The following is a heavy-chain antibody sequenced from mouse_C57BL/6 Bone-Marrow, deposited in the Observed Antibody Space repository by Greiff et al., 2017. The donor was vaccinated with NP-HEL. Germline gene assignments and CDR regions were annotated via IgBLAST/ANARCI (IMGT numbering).Heavy chain of an antibody. CDR3: ARELRSFAY. V-gene: IGHV1-19*01. D-gene: IGHD1-1*01. J-gene: IGHJ3*01. Sequence: VQLKESGPVLVKPGASVKMSCKASGYTFTDYYMNWVKQSHGKSLEWIGVINPYNGGTSYNQKFKGKATLTVDKSSSTAYMELNSLTSEDSAVYYCARELRSFAYWGQGTLVTVSA. CDR1: GYTFTDYY. CDR2: INPYNGGT.